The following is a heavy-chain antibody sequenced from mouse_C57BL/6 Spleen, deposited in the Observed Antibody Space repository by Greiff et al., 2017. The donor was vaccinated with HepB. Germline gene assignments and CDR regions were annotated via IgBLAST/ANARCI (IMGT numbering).Heavy chain of an antibody. Sequence: EVQLQQSGAELVRPGASVKLSCTASGFNIKDDYMHWVKQRPEQGLEWIGWIDPENGDTEYASKFQGKATITADTSSNTAYLQLSSLPSEDTAVYYCTTAHYYGSSEDYAMDYWGQGTSVTVSS. CDR2: IDPENGDT. CDR3: TTAHYYGSSEDYAMDY. D-gene: IGHD1-1*01. J-gene: IGHJ4*01. V-gene: IGHV14-4*01. CDR1: GFNIKDDY.